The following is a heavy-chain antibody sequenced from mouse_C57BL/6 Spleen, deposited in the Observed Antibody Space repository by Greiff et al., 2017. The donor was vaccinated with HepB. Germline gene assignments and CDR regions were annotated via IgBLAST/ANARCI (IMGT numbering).Heavy chain of an antibody. Sequence: VKLQESGAELVRPGASVTLSCKASGYTFTDYEMHWVKQTPVHGLEWIGAIDPETGGTAYNQKFKGKAILTADKSSSTAYMELRSLTSEDSAVYYCTRSNYYGSSYRDYWGQGTTLTVSS. J-gene: IGHJ2*01. D-gene: IGHD1-1*01. CDR2: IDPETGGT. V-gene: IGHV1-15*01. CDR3: TRSNYYGSSYRDY. CDR1: GYTFTDYE.